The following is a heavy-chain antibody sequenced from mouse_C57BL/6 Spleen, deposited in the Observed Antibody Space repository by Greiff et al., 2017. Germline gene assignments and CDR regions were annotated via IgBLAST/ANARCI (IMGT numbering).Heavy chain of an antibody. J-gene: IGHJ3*01. CDR1: GYAFTNYL. Sequence: VQLQQSGAELVRPGTSVKVSCKASGYAFTNYLIEWVKQRPGQGLEWIGVINPGSGGTNYNEKFKGKATLTADKSSSTAYMQLSSLTSEDSAVYFCARAREEGIAYWGQGTLVTVSA. CDR2: INPGSGGT. V-gene: IGHV1-54*01. CDR3: ARAREEGIAY.